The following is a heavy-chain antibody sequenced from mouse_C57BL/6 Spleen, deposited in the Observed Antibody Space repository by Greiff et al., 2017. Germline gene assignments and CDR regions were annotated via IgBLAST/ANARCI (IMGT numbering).Heavy chain of an antibody. D-gene: IGHD2-1*01. CDR1: GYTFTSYW. J-gene: IGHJ2*01. CDR2: IDPSDSYT. CDR3: ARGGNIPFDY. Sequence: VKLQQPGAELVKPGASVKLSCKASGYTFTSYWMQWVKQRPGQGLEWIGEIDPSDSYTNYNQKFKGKATLTVDTSSSTAYMQLSSLTSEDSAVYYCARGGNIPFDYWGQGTTLTVSS. V-gene: IGHV1-50*01.